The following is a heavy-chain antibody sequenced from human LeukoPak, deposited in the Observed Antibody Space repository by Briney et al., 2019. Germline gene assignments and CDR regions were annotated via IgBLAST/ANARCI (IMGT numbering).Heavy chain of an antibody. CDR1: GYTFTSYY. D-gene: IGHD3-10*01. CDR2: INPSGGST. J-gene: IGHJ3*02. CDR3: AKAGVSDAFDI. Sequence: ASVKVSCKASGYTFTSYYMHWVRQAPGQGLEWMGIINPSGGSTSYAQKFQGRVTMTRDTSTSTVYMELNSLRAEDTAVYYRAKAGVSDAFDIWGQGTMVTVSS. V-gene: IGHV1-46*01.